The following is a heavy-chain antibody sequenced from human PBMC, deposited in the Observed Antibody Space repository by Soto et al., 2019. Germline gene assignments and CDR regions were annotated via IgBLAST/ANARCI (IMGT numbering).Heavy chain of an antibody. CDR1: GGSISSGGYY. V-gene: IGHV4-30-4*01. Sequence: SETLALSCTVSGGSISSGGYYWIWIRQPPGKVLEWIGYIYYSGITYYNPSLKSRVTISVDTSKNQFSLKLSSVTAADTAVYYCARDPYDFWSGYYPVSYYYYGMDVWGQGTTVTVSS. CDR3: ARDPYDFWSGYYPVSYYYYGMDV. CDR2: IYYSGIT. J-gene: IGHJ6*02. D-gene: IGHD3-3*01.